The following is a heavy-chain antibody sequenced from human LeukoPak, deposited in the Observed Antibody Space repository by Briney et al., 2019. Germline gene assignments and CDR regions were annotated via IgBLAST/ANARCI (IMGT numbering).Heavy chain of an antibody. J-gene: IGHJ4*02. Sequence: SETLSLTCTVSGGSISSYYWSWIRQPAGKGLECIGRIYTSGSTNYNPSLKSRVTMSVDTSKNQFSLKLSSVTAADTAVYYCARDQGYYYDSSGYRNFDYWGQGTLVTVSS. V-gene: IGHV4-4*07. D-gene: IGHD3-22*01. CDR1: GGSISSYY. CDR3: ARDQGYYYDSSGYRNFDY. CDR2: IYTSGST.